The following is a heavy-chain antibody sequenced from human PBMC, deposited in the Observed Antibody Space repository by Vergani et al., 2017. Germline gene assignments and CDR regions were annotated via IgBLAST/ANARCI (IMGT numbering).Heavy chain of an antibody. CDR2: IKSQIDGGTT. CDR1: GFKFSNFG. V-gene: IGHV3-15*01. D-gene: IGHD7-27*01. J-gene: IGHJ4*02. CDR3: TTLSPNWAHW. Sequence: VQLVESGGNLVQPGRSLRLSCAAAGFKFSNFGMHWVRQVPGKGLEWVGRIKSQIDGGTTDYAAPVKGRFTISRDDSTNMLYLHMNSLKTEDTAVYYCTTLSPNWAHWWGQGTLVNVSS.